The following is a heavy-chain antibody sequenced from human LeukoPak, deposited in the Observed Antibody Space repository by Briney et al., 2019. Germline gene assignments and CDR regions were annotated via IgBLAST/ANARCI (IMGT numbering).Heavy chain of an antibody. CDR3: ASGRTDIVVVPATLRNYYFDY. V-gene: IGHV1-69*06. CDR2: IMPISGTA. Sequence: SVTVSCKASGGTFSSYDISWVRHAPGQGLEWMGGIMPISGTANYAQKFQGRVTITADKPTNTAYMELSSLRSEDTAVYYCASGRTDIVVVPATLRNYYFDYWGQGTLVTVSS. D-gene: IGHD2-2*01. CDR1: GGTFSSYD. J-gene: IGHJ4*02.